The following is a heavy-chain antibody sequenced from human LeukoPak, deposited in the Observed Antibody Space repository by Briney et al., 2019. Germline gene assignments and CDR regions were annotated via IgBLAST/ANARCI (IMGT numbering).Heavy chain of an antibody. J-gene: IGHJ3*02. Sequence: SETLSLTCTVSGGSISRHYWSWIRQPPGKGREWIGYIYYSGSTNYNPSLKSRVTISVDTSKNQFSLKLSSVTAADTAVYYWATESYSGSSVAFDIWGPGTMVTVSS. D-gene: IGHD1-26*01. CDR1: GGSISRHY. CDR2: IYYSGST. V-gene: IGHV4-59*11. CDR3: ATESYSGSSVAFDI.